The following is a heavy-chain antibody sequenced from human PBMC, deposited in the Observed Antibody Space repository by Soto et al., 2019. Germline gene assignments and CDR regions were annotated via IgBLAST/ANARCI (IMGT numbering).Heavy chain of an antibody. D-gene: IGHD3-3*01. J-gene: IGHJ5*02. CDR1: GDSINGYY. CDR3: ARGRYDFWSGYFTHNWFDP. Sequence: SETLSLTCTVSGDSINGYYWSWIRQPPGKGLEWIGNIYDSGSTNYNPSLKSRVTISVDTSKNQFSLKLSSVTAADTAVYYCARGRYDFWSGYFTHNWFDPWGQGTLVTVSS. CDR2: IYDSGST. V-gene: IGHV4-59*12.